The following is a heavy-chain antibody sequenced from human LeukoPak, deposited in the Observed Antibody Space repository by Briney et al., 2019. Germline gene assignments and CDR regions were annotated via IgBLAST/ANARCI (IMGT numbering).Heavy chain of an antibody. V-gene: IGHV4-38-2*02. CDR2: IYHSGST. Sequence: PSETLSLTCTVSGYSISSGYYWGWIRQPPGKGLEWIGSIYHSGSTYYNPSLKSRVTISVDTSKNQFSLKLSSVTAADTAVYYCARVVVVAATESDDYYFDYWGQGTLVTVSS. J-gene: IGHJ4*02. CDR1: GYSISSGYY. D-gene: IGHD2-15*01. CDR3: ARVVVVAATESDDYYFDY.